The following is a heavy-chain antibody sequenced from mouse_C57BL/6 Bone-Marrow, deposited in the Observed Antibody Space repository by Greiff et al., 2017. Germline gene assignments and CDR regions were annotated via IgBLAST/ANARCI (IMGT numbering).Heavy chain of an antibody. D-gene: IGHD1-1*01. CDR3: TSHYYGSTLDY. CDR1: GFTFSSYA. CDR2: ISSGGDYI. Sequence: EVKLVESGEGLVKPGGSLTLSCAASGFTFSSYAMSWVRQTPEKRLEWVAYISSGGDYIYYADPVKGRFTLSSDNARNTLYLQISSLKSEDTDMYYSTSHYYGSTLDYWGQGTTLTVSS. J-gene: IGHJ2*01. V-gene: IGHV5-9-1*02.